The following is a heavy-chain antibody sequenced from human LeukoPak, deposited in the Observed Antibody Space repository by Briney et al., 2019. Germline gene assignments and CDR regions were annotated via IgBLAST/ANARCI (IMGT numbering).Heavy chain of an antibody. J-gene: IGHJ6*02. D-gene: IGHD3-3*01. CDR1: GYTLTELS. CDR2: FDPEDGET. V-gene: IGHV1-24*01. Sequence: ASVKVSCKVSGYTLTELSMHWVRQAPGKGLEWMGGFDPEDGETIYAQKFQGRVTMTEDTSTDTAYMELSSLSSEDTAVYYCATDTPRSQAYYDFWSGYQYYYYYGMDVWGQGTTVTVSS. CDR3: ATDTPRSQAYYDFWSGYQYYYYYGMDV.